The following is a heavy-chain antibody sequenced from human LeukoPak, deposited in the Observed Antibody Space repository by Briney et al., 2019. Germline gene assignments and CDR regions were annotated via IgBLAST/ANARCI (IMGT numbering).Heavy chain of an antibody. CDR3: ARHGIYGDYVHY. CDR1: GGSISSYY. Sequence: PSETLSLTCTVSGGSISSYYWSWIRQPPGKGLEWIGYIYYSGSTNYNPSLKSRVTISVDTSKNQFSLKLSSVTAADTAVYYCARHGIYGDYVHYWGQGTLVTVSS. CDR2: IYYSGST. J-gene: IGHJ4*02. V-gene: IGHV4-59*08. D-gene: IGHD4-17*01.